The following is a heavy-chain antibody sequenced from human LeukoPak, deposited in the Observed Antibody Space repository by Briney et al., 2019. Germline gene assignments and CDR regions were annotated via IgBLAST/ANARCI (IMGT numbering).Heavy chain of an antibody. Sequence: GGSLRLSCAASGFTFSSYAMHWVRQAPGKGLEWVAVISYDGSNKYYADSVKGRFTISRDNSKNTLYLQMNNLRAEDTAVYYCARGQTNIRSGSFDYWGQGTLVTVSS. V-gene: IGHV3-30*04. D-gene: IGHD1-26*01. CDR2: ISYDGSNK. CDR1: GFTFSSYA. J-gene: IGHJ4*02. CDR3: ARGQTNIRSGSFDY.